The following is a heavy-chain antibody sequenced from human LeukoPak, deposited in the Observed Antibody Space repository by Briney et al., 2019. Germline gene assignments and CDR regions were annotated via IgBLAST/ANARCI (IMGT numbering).Heavy chain of an antibody. J-gene: IGHJ4*02. CDR1: GFTVSSNY. CDR2: IYSGGST. Sequence: GGSLRLSCAASGFTVSSNYMSWVRQAPGKGLEWVSVIYSGGSTYYADSVKGRFTISRDNSKNTLYLQMNSLRAEDTAVYYCARDSPSGSATVTIYWGQGTLVTVSS. V-gene: IGHV3-66*01. CDR3: ARDSPSGSATVTIY. D-gene: IGHD4-11*01.